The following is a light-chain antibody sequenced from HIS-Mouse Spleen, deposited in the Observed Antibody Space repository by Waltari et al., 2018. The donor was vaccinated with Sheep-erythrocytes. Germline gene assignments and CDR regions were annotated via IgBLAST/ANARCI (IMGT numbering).Light chain of an antibody. J-gene: IGLJ3*02. CDR3: CSYAGSSTPWV. CDR1: SSDVGSYNL. CDR2: EGS. V-gene: IGLV2-23*01. Sequence: QSALTQPASVSGSPGQSITISCTGTSSDVGSYNLVSWYQQHPGKAPKLMIYEGSKRPSGVSNRFSGSKSGNTASLTISWLQAEDEAEYYCCSYAGSSTPWVFGGGTKLTVL.